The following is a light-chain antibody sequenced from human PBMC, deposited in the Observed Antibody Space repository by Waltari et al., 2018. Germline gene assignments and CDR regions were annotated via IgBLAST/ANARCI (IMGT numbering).Light chain of an antibody. CDR3: LQHGNYPYT. Sequence: DIQMTQSPSSLSASVGDTVTITCRASQGIGSSLNWFQQKPGKPPKVLIYAATALHSGIPSRFSGSGSGTEFTLTISGLQPEDFAVYYCLQHGNYPYTFGQGTKLEIK. V-gene: IGKV1-17*01. CDR2: AAT. J-gene: IGKJ2*01. CDR1: QGIGSS.